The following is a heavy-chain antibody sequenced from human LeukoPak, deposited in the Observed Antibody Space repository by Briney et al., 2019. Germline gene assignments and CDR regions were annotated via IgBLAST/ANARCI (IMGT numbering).Heavy chain of an antibody. CDR1: GFTFSSYW. Sequence: GGSLRLSCAASGFTFSSYWMNWVRQAPGKGLEWVSSISSSSSYIYYADSVKGRFTISRDNAKNSLYLQMNSLRAEDTAVYYCAGDDSSGYYDAFDIWGQGTMVTVSS. V-gene: IGHV3-21*01. J-gene: IGHJ3*02. D-gene: IGHD3-22*01. CDR3: AGDDSSGYYDAFDI. CDR2: ISSSSSYI.